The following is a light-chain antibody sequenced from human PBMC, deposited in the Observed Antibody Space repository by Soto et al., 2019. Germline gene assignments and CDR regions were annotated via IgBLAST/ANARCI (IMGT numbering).Light chain of an antibody. V-gene: IGKV1-5*03. CDR1: QSASTF. J-gene: IGKJ1*01. CDR3: QQYNSYPVT. Sequence: DIQMTQSHSTLSASVGDRVTITCRASQSASTFLAWYQQKPGEAPRLLMYKASSLQSWVPSRFSGSGSGTEFSLTISSLQPEDFATYYCQQYNSYPVTFGQGTKVDIK. CDR2: KAS.